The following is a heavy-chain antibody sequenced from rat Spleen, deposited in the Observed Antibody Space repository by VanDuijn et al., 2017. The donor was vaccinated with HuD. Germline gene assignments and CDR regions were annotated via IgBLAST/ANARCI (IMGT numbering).Heavy chain of an antibody. CDR2: IGTGGGNT. CDR1: GFTFNYYW. D-gene: IGHD4-1*01. Sequence: EVQLVESGGGLVQPGRSLRLSCVTSGFTFNYYWMTWIRQAPGRGLEWVASIGTGGGNTYYRDSVKGRFTISRDNAKNTLYLQMDSLTSEDTATYYCARETGYNSYFDYWGQGVMVTVSS. V-gene: IGHV5-31*01. CDR3: ARETGYNSYFDY. J-gene: IGHJ2*01.